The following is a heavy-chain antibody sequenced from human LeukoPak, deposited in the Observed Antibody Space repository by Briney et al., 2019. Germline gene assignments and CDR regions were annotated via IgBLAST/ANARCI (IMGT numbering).Heavy chain of an antibody. D-gene: IGHD3-22*01. CDR1: GFIFTTYS. CDR2: ISGSGGSK. J-gene: IGHJ6*04. Sequence: PGGSLRLSCAASGFIFTTYSVNWVRQAPGKGLEWVSSISGSGGSKYYADSVKGRFTISRANSKNTLYLQMNSLGAEDTAVYYCAKAVDGYYDTSGYPIAVWGLGTAVTVSS. CDR3: AKAVDGYYDTSGYPIAV. V-gene: IGHV3-23*01.